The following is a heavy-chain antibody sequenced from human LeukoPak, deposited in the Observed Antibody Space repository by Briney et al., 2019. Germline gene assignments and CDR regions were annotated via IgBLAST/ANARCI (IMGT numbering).Heavy chain of an antibody. D-gene: IGHD6-19*01. CDR3: AREGGYSSGWYERKDYYYMDV. Sequence: ASVKVSCKASGYTFTSYGISWVRQAPGQGLEWMGWISAYNGNTNYAQKLQGRVTITADKSTSTAYMELSSLRSEDTAVYYCAREGGYSSGWYERKDYYYMDVWGKGTTVTVSS. CDR2: ISAYNGNT. J-gene: IGHJ6*03. CDR1: GYTFTSYG. V-gene: IGHV1-18*01.